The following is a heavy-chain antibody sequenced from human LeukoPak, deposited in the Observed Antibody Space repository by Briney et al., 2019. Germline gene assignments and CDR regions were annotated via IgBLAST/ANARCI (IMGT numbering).Heavy chain of an antibody. V-gene: IGHV3-73*01. D-gene: IGHD1-26*01. J-gene: IGHJ6*02. CDR2: IRSKANSYAT. CDR1: GFTFSGSA. CDR3: ARIVGATDYYYYGMDV. Sequence: GGSLKLSCAASGFTFSGSAMHWVRQASGKGLEWVGRIRSKANSYATAYAASVKGRFTISRDDPKNTAYLQMNSLKTEDTAVYYCARIVGATDYYYYGMDVWGQGTTVTVSS.